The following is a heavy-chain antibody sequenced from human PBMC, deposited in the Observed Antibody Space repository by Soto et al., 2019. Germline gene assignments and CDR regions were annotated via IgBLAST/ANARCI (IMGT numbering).Heavy chain of an antibody. J-gene: IGHJ4*02. V-gene: IGHV3-23*01. Sequence: GGSLRLSCAASGFTVSSKYMTWVRQAPGKGLEWVSAISGSGGSTYYADSVKGRFTISRDNSKNTLYLQMNSLRAEDTAVYYCAKGKWLQLQPTAFDYWGQGTLVTVSS. CDR3: AKGKWLQLQPTAFDY. CDR2: ISGSGGST. D-gene: IGHD5-12*01. CDR1: GFTVSSKY.